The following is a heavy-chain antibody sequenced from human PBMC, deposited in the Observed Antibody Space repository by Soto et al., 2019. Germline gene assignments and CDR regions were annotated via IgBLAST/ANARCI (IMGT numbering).Heavy chain of an antibody. Sequence: SVKVSCKASGGTFSSYTISWVRQAPGQGLEWMGRIIPILGIANYAQKFQGRVTITADKSTSTAYMELSSLRSEDTAVYYCARDRTYCYDSRGFDPWGQGTLVTVSS. J-gene: IGHJ5*02. D-gene: IGHD3-22*01. CDR2: IIPILGIA. V-gene: IGHV1-69*04. CDR3: ARDRTYCYDSRGFDP. CDR1: GGTFSSYT.